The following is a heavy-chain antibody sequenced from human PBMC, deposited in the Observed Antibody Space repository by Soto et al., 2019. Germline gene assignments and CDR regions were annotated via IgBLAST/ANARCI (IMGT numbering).Heavy chain of an antibody. CDR2: INPNSGGT. J-gene: IGHJ4*02. D-gene: IGHD5-12*01. CDR3: ARDRRDGYNTFDY. Sequence: ASVKVSCKASGYTFTGYYMHWVRQAPGQGLEWMGWINPNSGGTNYAQKFQGWVTMTRDTSISTAYMELSSLRSEDTAVYYCARDRRDGYNTFDYWGQGTLVTVSS. V-gene: IGHV1-2*04. CDR1: GYTFTGYY.